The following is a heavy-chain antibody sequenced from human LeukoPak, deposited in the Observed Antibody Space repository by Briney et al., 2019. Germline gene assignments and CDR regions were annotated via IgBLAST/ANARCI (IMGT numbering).Heavy chain of an antibody. CDR2: IYTSGST. D-gene: IGHD1-1*01. J-gene: IGHJ5*02. V-gene: IGHV4-4*07. CDR3: ARGPGGGTTHWFDP. CDR1: GGSISSYY. Sequence: SETLSLTCTVSGGSISSYYWSWIRQPAGKGLEWIGRIYTSGSTNYNPSLKSRVTMSVDTSKNQFSLKLSSVSAADTAVYYCARGPGGGTTHWFDPWGQGTLVTVSS.